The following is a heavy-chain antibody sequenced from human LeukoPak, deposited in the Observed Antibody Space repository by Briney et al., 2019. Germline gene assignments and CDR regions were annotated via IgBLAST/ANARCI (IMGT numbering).Heavy chain of an antibody. J-gene: IGHJ5*02. Sequence: PSETLSLTCTVSGHSIINSYYWGWIRQPPGKGLEWIGSIYHTGSTYYNPSLKSRVTISVDTSKNQFSLKLSSVTAADTAVYYCARRWELPYNWFDPWGQGTLVTVSS. CDR1: GHSIINSYY. V-gene: IGHV4-38-2*02. CDR3: ARRWELPYNWFDP. CDR2: IYHTGST. D-gene: IGHD1-26*01.